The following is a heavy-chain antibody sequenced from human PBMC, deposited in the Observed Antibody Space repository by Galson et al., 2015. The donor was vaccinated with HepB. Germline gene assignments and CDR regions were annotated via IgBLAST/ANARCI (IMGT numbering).Heavy chain of an antibody. CDR2: INYNSVTR. CDR1: GFSFENYA. V-gene: IGHV3-9*01. CDR3: AKASMGVARGEYYFDY. Sequence: SLRLSCAASGFSFENYAIHWVRQPPGKGLEWVSSINYNSVTRHYADSVKGRFTISRDNAQNALFLQMDSLRPDDTAVYYCAKASMGVARGEYYFDYWGQGTVVTVSS. J-gene: IGHJ4*02. D-gene: IGHD3-10*01.